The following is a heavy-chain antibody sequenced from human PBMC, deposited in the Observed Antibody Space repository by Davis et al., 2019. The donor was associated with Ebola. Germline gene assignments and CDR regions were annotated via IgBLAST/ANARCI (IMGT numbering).Heavy chain of an antibody. CDR1: GYTFTNYA. D-gene: IGHD3-9*01. Sequence: ASVKVSCKASGYTFTNYAMSWVRQAPGQGLEWMGWINTNTGDPTYAQDFTGRFVFSLDTAVSTAYLQISSLKTEDTAVFYCARGPASSDILTGYYVKWLDSWGQGTLVTVSS. CDR3: ARGPASSDILTGYYVKWLDS. J-gene: IGHJ5*01. CDR2: INTNTGDP. V-gene: IGHV7-4-1*02.